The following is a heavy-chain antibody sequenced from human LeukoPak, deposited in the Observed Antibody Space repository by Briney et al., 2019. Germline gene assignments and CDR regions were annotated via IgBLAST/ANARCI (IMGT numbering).Heavy chain of an antibody. Sequence: AGGSLRLSCEASGFTFGNYGMTWVRQAPGKGLEWVSGITGSSTWTYYADSVRGRFTISRDNSKNTLHLQMNNLTADDTATYYCARELVSLGTGYFDLWGRGTLVTVSS. CDR1: GFTFGNYG. J-gene: IGHJ2*01. CDR3: ARELVSLGTGYFDL. V-gene: IGHV3-23*01. CDR2: ITGSSTWT. D-gene: IGHD7-27*01.